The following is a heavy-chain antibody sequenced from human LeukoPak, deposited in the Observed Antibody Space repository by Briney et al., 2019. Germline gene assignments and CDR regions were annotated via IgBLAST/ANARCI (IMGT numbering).Heavy chain of an antibody. D-gene: IGHD1-26*01. CDR3: AGRIVGAIRGAAFDI. Sequence: SETLSLTCTVSGGSISSYYWSWIRQPAGKGLEWIGRIYTSGSTNYNPSLKSRVTMSVDTSKNQFSLKLSSVTAADTAVYYCAGRIVGAIRGAAFDIWGQGTMVTVSS. V-gene: IGHV4-4*07. J-gene: IGHJ3*02. CDR1: GGSISSYY. CDR2: IYTSGST.